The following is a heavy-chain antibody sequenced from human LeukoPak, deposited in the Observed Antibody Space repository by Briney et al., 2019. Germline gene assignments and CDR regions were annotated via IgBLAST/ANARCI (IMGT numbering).Heavy chain of an antibody. J-gene: IGHJ3*02. CDR1: GFTFSSYA. CDR2: ISGSGGST. V-gene: IGHV3-23*01. Sequence: SGGSLRLSCAASGFTFSSYAMSWVRQAPGKGLEWVSAISGSGGSTYYADSVKGRFTISRDNAKNSLYLQMNSLRAEDTAVYYCARDRRQDIVVVPAAADAFDIWGQGTMVTVS. CDR3: ARDRRQDIVVVPAAADAFDI. D-gene: IGHD2-2*01.